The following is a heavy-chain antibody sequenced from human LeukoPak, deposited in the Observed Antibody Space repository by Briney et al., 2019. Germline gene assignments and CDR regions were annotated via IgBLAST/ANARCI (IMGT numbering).Heavy chain of an antibody. V-gene: IGHV3-33*01. CDR2: IFYDGSNQ. J-gene: IGHJ4*02. D-gene: IGHD3-16*01. CDR3: ARDQALYFSYGDY. CDR1: GFSFSNYG. Sequence: GRSQRLSCAASGFSFSNYGMHWVRQAPGKGLEWLAAIFYDGSNQHYADTVKGRFTISRDNSKNTLYLQVNSLTAEDTAVYYCARDQALYFSYGDYWGQGTLVTVSS.